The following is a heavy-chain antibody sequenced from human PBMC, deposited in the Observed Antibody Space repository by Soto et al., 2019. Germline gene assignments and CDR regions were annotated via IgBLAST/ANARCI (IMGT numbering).Heavy chain of an antibody. D-gene: IGHD2-2*02. CDR3: ARGYRWLDY. CDR1: GGSLSSYY. V-gene: IGHV4-59*01. J-gene: IGHJ4*02. CDR2: IYYSGST. Sequence: SEPPSLTCTVSGGSLSSYYWSWIRQPPGKGLECIGYIYYSGSTNYNPSLKSRVTISVDTSMNQFSLNLSSVTAADTAVYYCARGYRWLDYWGQGTLGTVFS.